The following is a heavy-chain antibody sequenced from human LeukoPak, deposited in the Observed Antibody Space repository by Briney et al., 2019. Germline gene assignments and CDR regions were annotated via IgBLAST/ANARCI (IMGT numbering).Heavy chain of an antibody. Sequence: ASVKVSCKASGYTFTAYAVSWVRLAPGQGLEWMGWIRPSNGNTLYTQKLQGRASMTTDTSTSTAYMELRSLRSDDTAVYYCARSPTETHRLYFYTMDVWGQGTTITVSS. J-gene: IGHJ6*02. V-gene: IGHV1-18*01. CDR3: ARSPTETHRLYFYTMDV. D-gene: IGHD1-14*01. CDR1: GYTFTAYA. CDR2: IRPSNGNT.